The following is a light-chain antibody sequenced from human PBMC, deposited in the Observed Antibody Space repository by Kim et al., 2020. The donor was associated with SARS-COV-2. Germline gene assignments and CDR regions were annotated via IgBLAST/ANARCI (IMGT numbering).Light chain of an antibody. V-gene: IGLV3-19*01. J-gene: IGLJ2*01. CDR2: GKN. CDR3: NSRDSSGNHRVV. CDR1: SLRSYY. Sequence: SSELTQDPAVSVALGQTVRITCQGDSLRSYYASWYQQKAGQAPVLVIYGKNNRPSGIPDRFSGSSSGNTASLTITGAQAEDEADYYCNSRDSSGNHRVVFGGGTKLTVL.